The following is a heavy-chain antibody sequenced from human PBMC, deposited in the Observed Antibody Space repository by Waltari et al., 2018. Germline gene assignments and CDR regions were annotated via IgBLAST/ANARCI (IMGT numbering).Heavy chain of an antibody. Sequence: QVQLVQSGAELKKPGSSVKVSYKSSIGTFSAYAISWVGQAPGQVIEWMGRIMRILCTVNYANKIQGRVTMTANKSTSTAYMELSSLRSEDTAVYYCARDYYGGNPSKYHYYGMDVWGQGTTVTVSS. D-gene: IGHD3-10*01. CDR3: ARDYYGGNPSKYHYYGMDV. CDR2: IMRILCTV. CDR1: IGTFSAYA. V-gene: IGHV1-69*08. J-gene: IGHJ6*02.